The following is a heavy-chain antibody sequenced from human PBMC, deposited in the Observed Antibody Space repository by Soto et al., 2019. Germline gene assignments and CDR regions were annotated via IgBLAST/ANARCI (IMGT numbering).Heavy chain of an antibody. CDR3: ARRRVITSNYYYYYYMDV. V-gene: IGHV1-8*01. D-gene: IGHD3-22*01. CDR1: GYTFTSYD. Sequence: VASVKVSCKASGYTFTSYDINWVRQATGQGLEWMGWMNPNSGNTGYAQKFQGRVTMTRNTSISTAYMELSSLRSEDTAVYYCARRRVITSNYYYYYYMDVWGKGTTVTVSS. CDR2: MNPNSGNT. J-gene: IGHJ6*03.